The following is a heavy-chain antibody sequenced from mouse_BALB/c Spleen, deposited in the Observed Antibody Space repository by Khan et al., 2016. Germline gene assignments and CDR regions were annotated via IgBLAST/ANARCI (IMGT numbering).Heavy chain of an antibody. J-gene: IGHJ1*01. CDR3: AGRNLTPQYFDD. CDR2: IDPTNGNT. CDR1: GFNIKDTY. V-gene: IGHV14-3*02. Sequence: VQLKQAGAELVKPGASVKLSCTASGFNIKDTYMHWVKQRPEQGLEWIGKIDPTNGNTNYDPKFQGKATITADTSSNTAYLQLSSLASEDTAVYYGAGRNLTPQYFDDWGAGTTVTVSS. D-gene: IGHD6-1*01.